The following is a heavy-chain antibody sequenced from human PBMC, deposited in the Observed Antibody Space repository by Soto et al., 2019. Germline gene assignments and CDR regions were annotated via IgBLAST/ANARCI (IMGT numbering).Heavy chain of an antibody. V-gene: IGHV3-64*01. J-gene: IGHJ4*02. CDR3: VRRVSGNYDY. CDR1: GFTFSSYD. CDR2: ISSNGGTT. D-gene: IGHD1-7*01. Sequence: EVQLAESGGGMVQPGGSLRLSCVASGFTFSSYDMHWVRQAPGKGLEYVSSISSNGGTTYYGNSVKGRFTISRDNSKTTLYLQVGSLRAEDMAVYYCVRRVSGNYDYWGQGTLVTVSS.